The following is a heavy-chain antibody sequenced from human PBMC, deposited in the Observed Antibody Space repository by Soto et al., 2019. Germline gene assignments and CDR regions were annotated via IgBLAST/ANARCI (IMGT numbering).Heavy chain of an antibody. CDR1: GFTFSSYA. J-gene: IGHJ6*02. CDR2: ISGSGGST. Sequence: GGSLRLSCAASGFTFSSYAMSWVRQAPGKGLEWVSAISGSGGSTYYADSVKGRFTISRDNSKNTLYLQMNSLRAEDTAVYYCAKTWGDDYVWGSYRSPPYYYYYGMDVWGQGTTVTVSS. V-gene: IGHV3-23*01. D-gene: IGHD3-16*02. CDR3: AKTWGDDYVWGSYRSPPYYYYYGMDV.